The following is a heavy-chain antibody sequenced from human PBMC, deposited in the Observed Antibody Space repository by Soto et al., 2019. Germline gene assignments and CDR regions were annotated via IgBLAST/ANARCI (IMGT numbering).Heavy chain of an antibody. D-gene: IGHD1-26*01. V-gene: IGHV1-2*02. CDR2: INPNSGGT. J-gene: IGHJ4*02. Sequence: ASVKVSWEASGYTFTGYYRRWVRQAPGQGLEWMGWINPNSGGTNYAQKLQGRVTMTTDTSTSTAYMELRSLRSDDTAVYYCARSGAEIDYWGQGTLVTVYS. CDR3: ARSGAEIDY. CDR1: GYTFTGYY.